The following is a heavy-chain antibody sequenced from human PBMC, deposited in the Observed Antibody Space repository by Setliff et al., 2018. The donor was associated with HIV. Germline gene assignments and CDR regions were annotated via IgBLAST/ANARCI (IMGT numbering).Heavy chain of an antibody. J-gene: IGHJ5*01. Sequence: PSETLSLTCSVSSGSISTLYSYYWGWVRQPPGKGPEWIGHMYYRGSTFYNPSLKSRATIFVDSSTKRFSLKLTAVTAADTAVYYCARAYRDNVWGGWRQISSWFDSWGQGNLVTVS. D-gene: IGHD3-16*01. CDR3: ARAYRDNVWGGWRQISSWFDS. V-gene: IGHV4-39*01. CDR1: SGSISTLYSYY. CDR2: MYYRGST.